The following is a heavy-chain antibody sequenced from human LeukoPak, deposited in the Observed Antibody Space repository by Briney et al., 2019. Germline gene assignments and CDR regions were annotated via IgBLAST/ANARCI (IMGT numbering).Heavy chain of an antibody. D-gene: IGHD6-19*01. CDR2: INHSGST. CDR3: SRRPSRSRFDY. CDR1: GGSYSGYC. V-gene: IGHV4-34*01. Sequence: PSETLSLTCAVYGGSYSGYCWSWIRQPPGKGLEWIGEINHSGSTNYNPSLKSRVTVSVDTSKNQFSLKLSSVTAADTAVYYCSRRPSRSRFDYWGQGALVTVSS. J-gene: IGHJ4*02.